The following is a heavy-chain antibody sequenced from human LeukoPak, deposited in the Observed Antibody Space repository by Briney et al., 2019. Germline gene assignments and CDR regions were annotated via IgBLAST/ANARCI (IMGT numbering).Heavy chain of an antibody. CDR3: ARGRLAAAGIGSGWFDP. Sequence: PSETLSLTCTVSGGSISSYYWSWIRQPAVKGLEWIGRIYTSGSTNYNPSLKSRVTMSVDTSKNQFSLKLSSVTAADTAVYYCARGRLAAAGIGSGWFDPWGQGTLVTVSS. CDR1: GGSISSYY. J-gene: IGHJ5*02. V-gene: IGHV4-4*07. CDR2: IYTSGST. D-gene: IGHD6-13*01.